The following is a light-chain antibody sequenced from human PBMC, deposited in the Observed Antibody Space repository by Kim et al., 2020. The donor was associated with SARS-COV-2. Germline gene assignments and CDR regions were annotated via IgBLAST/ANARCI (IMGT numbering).Light chain of an antibody. CDR2: GKN. J-gene: IGLJ2*01. CDR3: NSRDSSGNPL. Sequence: SSELTQDPAVSVALGQTVRITCQGDSLRSYYASWYQQKPGQAPVLVIYGKNNRPSGIPDRFSGSSSGNTASLTITGAQAEDEADYYCNSRDSSGNPLFGGGNQLTVL. CDR1: SLRSYY. V-gene: IGLV3-19*01.